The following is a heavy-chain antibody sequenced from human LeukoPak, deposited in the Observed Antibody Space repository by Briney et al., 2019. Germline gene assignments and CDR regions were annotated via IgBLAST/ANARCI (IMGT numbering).Heavy chain of an antibody. CDR2: ISAYNGNT. J-gene: IGHJ4*02. D-gene: IGHD5-18*01. V-gene: IGHV1-18*01. CDR3: AVDTAMGFDY. CDR1: GYTFTSYG. Sequence: EASVRVSCKASGYTFTSYGISWVRQAPGQGLEWMGWISAYNGNTNYAQKLQGRATMTTDTSTSTAYMELRSLRSDDTAVYYCAVDTAMGFDYWGQGTLVTVSS.